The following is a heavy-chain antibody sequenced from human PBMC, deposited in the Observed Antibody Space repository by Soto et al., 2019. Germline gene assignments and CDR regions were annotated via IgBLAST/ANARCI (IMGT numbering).Heavy chain of an antibody. CDR3: ARAGIAAADYYYYYGMDV. D-gene: IGHD6-13*01. Sequence: KPSETLSLTCTVSGGSISSGGYYWSWIRQHPGKGLEWIGYIYYSGSTYYNPSLKSRVTISVDTSKNQFSLKLSSVTAADTAVYYCARAGIAAADYYYYYGMDVWGQGTTVTVSS. CDR2: IYYSGST. V-gene: IGHV4-31*03. J-gene: IGHJ6*02. CDR1: GGSISSGGYY.